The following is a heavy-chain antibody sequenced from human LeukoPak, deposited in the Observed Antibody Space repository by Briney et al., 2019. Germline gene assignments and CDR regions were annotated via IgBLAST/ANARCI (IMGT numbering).Heavy chain of an antibody. CDR3: AKFSYGDYVA. CDR2: IRHDESNK. CDR1: GFVFSKNG. Sequence: GGSLRLSCATSGFVFSKNGMHWVRQAPGKGLEWVAFIRHDESNKYYADSVKGRFTISRDNSKNTLSLQVNSLRPDDTAVYYCAKFSYGDYVAWGQGTLVIVSS. J-gene: IGHJ5*02. D-gene: IGHD4-17*01. V-gene: IGHV3-30*02.